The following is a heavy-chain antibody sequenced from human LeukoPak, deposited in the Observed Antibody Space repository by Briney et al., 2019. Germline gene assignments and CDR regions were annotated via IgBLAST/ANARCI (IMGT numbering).Heavy chain of an antibody. J-gene: IGHJ6*03. CDR1: GYTFTGYY. CDR3: ATCSCPPRYYYYYYMDV. CDR2: INPNSGGT. Sequence: ASVKVSCKASGYTFTGYYMHWVRQAPGQGLEWMGWINPNSGGTNYAQKFQGRVTITTDESTSTAYMELSSLRSEDTAVYYCATCSCPPRYYYYYYMDVWGKGTTVTVSS. D-gene: IGHD2-2*01. V-gene: IGHV1-2*02.